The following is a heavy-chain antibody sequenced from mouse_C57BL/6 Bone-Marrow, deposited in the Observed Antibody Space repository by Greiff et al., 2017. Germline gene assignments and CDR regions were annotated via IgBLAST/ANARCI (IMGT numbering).Heavy chain of an antibody. CDR3: SKVAARNWDFDV. CDR1: GYTFTSYW. J-gene: IGHJ1*03. CDR2: IDPNSGGT. D-gene: IGHD1-1*02. V-gene: IGHV1-72*01. Sequence: VKLQQPGAELVKPGASVKLSCKASGYTFTSYWMHWVKQRPGRGLEWIGRIDPNSGGTKYNEKFKSKATLTVDKPSSTAYMQLSSLTSQDSAVXDCSKVAARNWDFDVWGTGTTVTVSS.